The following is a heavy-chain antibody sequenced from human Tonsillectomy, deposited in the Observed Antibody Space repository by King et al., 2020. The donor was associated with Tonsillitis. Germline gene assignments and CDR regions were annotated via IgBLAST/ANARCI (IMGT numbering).Heavy chain of an antibody. CDR3: ARVSAAGGRFDY. V-gene: IGHV3-11*01. Sequence: VQLVESGGGLVKPGGSLRLSCAASGFSFSDYYMSWIRQAPGKGLEWVSYISSSGSSIYYADSVKGRFTISRDNAKSSLNLQMNSLRAADMAVYYCARVSAAGGRFDYWGRGTLVTVSS. CDR1: GFSFSDYY. J-gene: IGHJ4*02. CDR2: ISSSGSSI. D-gene: IGHD6-25*01.